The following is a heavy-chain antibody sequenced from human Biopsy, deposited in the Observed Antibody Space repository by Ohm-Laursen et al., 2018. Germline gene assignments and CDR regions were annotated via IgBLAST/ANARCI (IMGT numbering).Heavy chain of an antibody. CDR3: AKAPDPEVSYFGYYYAMDV. J-gene: IGHJ6*02. CDR2: ISYDGFNI. V-gene: IGHV3-30*18. D-gene: IGHD2/OR15-2a*01. CDR1: GFIFSTYG. Sequence: SLRLSCAASGFIFSTYGMHWVRQAPGKGLEWVAAISYDGFNIYYADSVQGRFTISRDRSKNTLYLQMNRLRPEDTAVYYCAKAPDPEVSYFGYYYAMDVWGQGTTVTVSS.